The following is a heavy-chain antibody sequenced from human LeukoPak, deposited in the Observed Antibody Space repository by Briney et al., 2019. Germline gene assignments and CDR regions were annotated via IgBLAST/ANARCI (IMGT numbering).Heavy chain of an antibody. CDR3: ARVRDILTGYPPDY. V-gene: IGHV1-8*01. D-gene: IGHD3-9*01. Sequence: ASVKVSCKASGYTFTSYDINWVRQATGQGLEWMGWMNPNSGNTGYAQKFQGRVTMTRNTSISTAYMELSSLRSEDTAVYYCARVRDILTGYPPDYWGQGTLVTVSS. J-gene: IGHJ4*02. CDR2: MNPNSGNT. CDR1: GYTFTSYD.